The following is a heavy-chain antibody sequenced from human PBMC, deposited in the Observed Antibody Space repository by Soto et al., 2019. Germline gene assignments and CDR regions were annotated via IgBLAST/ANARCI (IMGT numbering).Heavy chain of an antibody. D-gene: IGHD4-17*01. J-gene: IGHJ4*02. CDR2: IYYSGST. Sequence: NPSETLSLTCTVSGGSISSYYWSWIRQPPGKGLEWIGYIYYSGSTNYNPSLKSRVTISVDTSKNQFSLKLSSVTAADTAVYYCARARYGDYVRYFDYWGQGTLVTVSS. CDR3: ARARYGDYVRYFDY. V-gene: IGHV4-59*01. CDR1: GGSISSYY.